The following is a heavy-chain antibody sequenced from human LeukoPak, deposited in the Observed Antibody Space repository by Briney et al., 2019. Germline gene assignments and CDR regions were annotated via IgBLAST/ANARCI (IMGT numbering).Heavy chain of an antibody. CDR1: GFTFSSYG. J-gene: IGHJ4*02. Sequence: GRSLRLSCAASGFTFSSYGMHWVRQAPGKGLEWVAVISYDGSNKYYADSVKGRFTISRDNSKNTLYLQMNSLRAEDTAVYYCARGPIVAAAGTIDYWGQGTLVTVSS. V-gene: IGHV3-30*03. CDR2: ISYDGSNK. CDR3: ARGPIVAAAGTIDY. D-gene: IGHD6-13*01.